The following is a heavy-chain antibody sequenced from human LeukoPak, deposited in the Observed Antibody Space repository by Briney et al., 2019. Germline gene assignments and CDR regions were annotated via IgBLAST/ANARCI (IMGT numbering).Heavy chain of an antibody. Sequence: PGGSLRLSCAASGFTFSTFAMIWFGQPPGKGLDWVPSIFPIGGEIHYADSVRGRFTISRDNSKSTLYIQMNSLRAEDTAAYYCARAKPKNMVRGLIMRRESRYYFDYWGQGTLVTVSS. D-gene: IGHD3-10*01. CDR2: IFPIGGEI. CDR1: GFTFSTFA. J-gene: IGHJ4*02. CDR3: ARAKPKNMVRGLIMRRESRYYFDY. V-gene: IGHV3-23*01.